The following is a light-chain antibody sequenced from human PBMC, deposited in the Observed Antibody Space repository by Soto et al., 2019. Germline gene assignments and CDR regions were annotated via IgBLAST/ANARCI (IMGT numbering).Light chain of an antibody. CDR2: GAS. CDR3: QKYGSSGT. CDR1: QSVSNNY. V-gene: IGKV3-20*01. Sequence: EIVLTQSPGTLSLSPGERATLSCRASQSVSNNYLAWYQQKPGQAPRLLIYGASNRATGIPDRFSGSGSGTDFTLTINRLEPEDFAVYYCQKYGSSGTFGQGTKVDIK. J-gene: IGKJ1*01.